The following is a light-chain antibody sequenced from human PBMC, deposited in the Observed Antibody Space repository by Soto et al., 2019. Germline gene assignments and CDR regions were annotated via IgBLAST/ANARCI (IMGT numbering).Light chain of an antibody. CDR2: KAS. V-gene: IGKV1-5*03. CDR1: QSISSW. J-gene: IGKJ1*01. Sequence: DIQMTQSPSTLSASVGDRVTITCRASQSISSWLAWYQQKPGKAPKLLIYKASSLESGVTSRFSGSGSGTVYTLTISNLKTDDFATNYGKQYNSYTWTFGQGNKVEIK. CDR3: KQYNSYTWT.